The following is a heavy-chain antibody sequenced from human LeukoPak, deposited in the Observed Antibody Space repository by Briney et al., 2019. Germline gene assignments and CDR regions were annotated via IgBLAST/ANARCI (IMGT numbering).Heavy chain of an antibody. J-gene: IGHJ6*02. D-gene: IGHD3-9*01. Sequence: GGSLRLSCAVSGFAFSSYNMNWVRQSPGKGLVWVARINGDGRNINYADSVRGRFTISRDNAKNTLYLQMNTLRVEDTAVYYCARDLLDYDVSTGLHHYYMDVWGQGTTVTVSS. CDR1: GFAFSSYN. CDR3: ARDLLDYDVSTGLHHYYMDV. V-gene: IGHV3-74*01. CDR2: INGDGRNI.